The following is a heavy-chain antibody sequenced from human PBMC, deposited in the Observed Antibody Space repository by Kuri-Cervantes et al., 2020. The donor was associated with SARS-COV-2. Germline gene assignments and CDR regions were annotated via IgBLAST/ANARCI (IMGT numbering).Heavy chain of an antibody. CDR3: ARMYSINHYGMDV. V-gene: IGHV4-34*01. D-gene: IGHD4-11*01. CDR2: INHRGST. J-gene: IGHJ6*02. CDR1: GGFFSGYY. Sequence: SQTLSLPCAVYGGFFSGYYWSWVSQPPGKGLEWIREINHRGSTNYNPSLKSQVTISVDPSKNQFSLKLSSVTAADTAVYYCARMYSINHYGMDVWGQGTTVTVSS.